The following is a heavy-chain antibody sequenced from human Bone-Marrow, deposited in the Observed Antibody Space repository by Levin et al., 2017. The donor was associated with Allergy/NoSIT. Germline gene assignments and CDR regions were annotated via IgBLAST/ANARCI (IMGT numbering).Heavy chain of an antibody. J-gene: IGHJ6*03. V-gene: IGHV3-21*01. CDR1: GFTFSSYS. Sequence: GESLKISCAASGFTFSSYSMNWVRQAPGKGLEWVSSISSSSSYIYYADSVKGRFTISRDNAKNSLYLQMNSLRAEDTAVYYCASGNYDDYLFLFYYYYMDVWGKGTTVTVSS. D-gene: IGHD1-7*01. CDR3: ASGNYDDYLFLFYYYYMDV. CDR2: ISSSSSYI.